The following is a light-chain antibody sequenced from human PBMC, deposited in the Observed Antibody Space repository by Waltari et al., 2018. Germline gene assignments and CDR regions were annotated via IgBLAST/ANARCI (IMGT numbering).Light chain of an antibody. Sequence: DIVLTQSPDSLAVSLGERATINCKSSQSVSSSSNNKNLLAWDQQKPGQTPKLLIYWASTRESGVPVRLSGSGAGTDFTLTIVSLQAEDVRVYYWQQYHSSPPEYAFDQGTMLEIK. CDR3: QQYHSSPPEYA. V-gene: IGKV4-1*01. CDR2: WAS. J-gene: IGKJ2*01. CDR1: QSVSSSSNNKNL.